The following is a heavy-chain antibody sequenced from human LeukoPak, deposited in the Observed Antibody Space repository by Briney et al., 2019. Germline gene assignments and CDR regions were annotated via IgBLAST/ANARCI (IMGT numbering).Heavy chain of an antibody. J-gene: IGHJ4*02. Sequence: ASVKVSCKASGYTFTSYYIHWVRQAPGQGLEWMGIINSSGGSTSYAQKFQGRVTMTGDMSTSTVYMELSSLKSEDTAVYYCARVDYSGSYSYWGQGTLVTVSS. CDR3: ARVDYSGSYSY. CDR2: INSSGGST. V-gene: IGHV1-46*01. D-gene: IGHD1-26*01. CDR1: GYTFTSYY.